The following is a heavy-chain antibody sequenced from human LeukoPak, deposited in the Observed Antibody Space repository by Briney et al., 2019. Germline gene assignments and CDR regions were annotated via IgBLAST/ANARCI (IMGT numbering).Heavy chain of an antibody. V-gene: IGHV3-7*01. CDR1: GFDFSGYE. CDR2: IKQGGSEK. D-gene: IGHD2/OR15-2a*01. CDR3: ARDSIPLDY. J-gene: IGHJ4*02. Sequence: PGGSLRLSCAASGFDFSGYETNWVRQAPGKGLEWVANIKQGGSEKYYVDFVEGRFTISRDNAKNSLYLQMNSLRAEDTAVYYCARDSIPLDYWGQGTLVTVSS.